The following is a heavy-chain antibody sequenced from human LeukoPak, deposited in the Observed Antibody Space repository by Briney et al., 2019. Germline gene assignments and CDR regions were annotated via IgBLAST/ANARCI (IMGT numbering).Heavy chain of an antibody. V-gene: IGHV4-4*02. D-gene: IGHD4-23*01. J-gene: IGHJ4*02. CDR3: ARNGGNSDYDY. CDR1: GVSISSSSSIY. CDR2: IYHSGAT. Sequence: SETLSLTCAVSGVSISSSSSIYWTWVRQPPGKGLEWIGEIYHSGATNYNPSLKSRVTMLLDKSKNQFSLKLNSVTAADTAVYYCARNGGNSDYDYWGQGTLVTVSA.